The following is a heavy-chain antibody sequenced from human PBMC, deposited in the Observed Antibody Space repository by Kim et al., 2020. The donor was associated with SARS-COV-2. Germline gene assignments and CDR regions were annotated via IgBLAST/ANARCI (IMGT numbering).Heavy chain of an antibody. CDR3: ARGYYDSSGYYSEYFQH. J-gene: IGHJ1*01. CDR1: GGSISSGSYY. CDR2: IYTSGST. V-gene: IGHV4-61*02. Sequence: SETLSLTCTVSGGSISSGSYYWSWIRQPAGKGLEWIGRIYTSGSTNYNPSLKSRVTISVDTSKNQFSLKLSSVTAADTAVYYCARGYYDSSGYYSEYFQHWGQGTLVTVSS. D-gene: IGHD3-22*01.